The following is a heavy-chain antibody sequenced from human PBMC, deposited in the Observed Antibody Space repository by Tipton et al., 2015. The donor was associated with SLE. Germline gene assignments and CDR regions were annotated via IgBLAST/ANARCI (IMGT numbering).Heavy chain of an antibody. CDR3: TRDFDTATED. V-gene: IGHV3-NL1*01. Sequence: SGFTFSIYGMHWVRQASGKGLEWVAIIYNDDSAYYADSVKVRFTISRDPSTNTLFLQLTSLRADDTAMYYCTRDFDTATEDWGQGTLVTVSS. J-gene: IGHJ4*02. CDR1: GFTFSIYG. CDR2: IYNDDSA. D-gene: IGHD5-18*01.